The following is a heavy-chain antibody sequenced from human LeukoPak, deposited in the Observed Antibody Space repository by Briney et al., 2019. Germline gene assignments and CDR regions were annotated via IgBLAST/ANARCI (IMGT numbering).Heavy chain of an antibody. V-gene: IGHV4-34*01. CDR2: ISHSGST. D-gene: IGHD2-15*01. J-gene: IGHJ5*02. Sequence: SETLSLTCAVYGVSFSGYYLSWIRQPPGKGLGWIWEISHSGSTNYNPSLKSRVTISVDKSKNQFSLKLSSVTAADTAVYYCARGVVAHFDPWGQGTLVTVSS. CDR1: GVSFSGYY. CDR3: ARGVVAHFDP.